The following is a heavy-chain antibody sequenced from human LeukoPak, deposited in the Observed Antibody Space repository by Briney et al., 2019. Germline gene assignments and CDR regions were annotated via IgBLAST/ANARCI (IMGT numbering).Heavy chain of an antibody. J-gene: IGHJ4*02. Sequence: PSETLSLTCTVSGGSISSSNYYWGWVRQPPGKGLEWIGGMYYSGSTYYNPSLKSRVTISGDTSKNQFSLKLTSVTAADTAVYFCARSLLDGQTGYQYDYWRQGTLVTVSS. D-gene: IGHD3-9*01. CDR3: ARSLLDGQTGYQYDY. V-gene: IGHV4-39*01. CDR1: GGSISSSNYY. CDR2: MYYSGST.